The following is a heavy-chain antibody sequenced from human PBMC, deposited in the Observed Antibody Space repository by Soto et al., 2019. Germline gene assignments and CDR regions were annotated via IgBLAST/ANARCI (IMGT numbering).Heavy chain of an antibody. J-gene: IGHJ4*02. CDR3: AAKKWYTFHY. CDR2: INGGGDST. V-gene: IGHV3-23*01. D-gene: IGHD1-1*01. CDR1: GFTFINYA. Sequence: GGSLRLSCAASGFTFINYAMTWVRQAPGKGLEWVSAINGGGDSTSYADSVKGRFTISRDNSKNTLYLQMNSLRAEDTALYYCAAKKWYTFHYWGQGTLVTVSS.